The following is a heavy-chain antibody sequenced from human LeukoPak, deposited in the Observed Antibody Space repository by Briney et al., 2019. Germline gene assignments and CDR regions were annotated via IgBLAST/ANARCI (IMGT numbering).Heavy chain of an antibody. Sequence: PGGSLRLSCAASGFTVSSNYMSWVRQAPGKGLEWVSVIYSGGSTYYADSVKGRFTISRDNSKNTLYLQMNSLRAEDTAVYYCARGIAEFSLWYFDYWGQGTLVTVSS. J-gene: IGHJ4*02. D-gene: IGHD6-13*01. CDR2: IYSGGST. CDR1: GFTVSSNY. CDR3: ARGIAEFSLWYFDY. V-gene: IGHV3-66*01.